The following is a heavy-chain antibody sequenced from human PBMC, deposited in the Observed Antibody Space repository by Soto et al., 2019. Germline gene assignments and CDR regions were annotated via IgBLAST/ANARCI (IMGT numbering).Heavy chain of an antibody. CDR1: GFNFNNYG. CDR3: ARVVYYDSSGFGL. D-gene: IGHD3-22*01. J-gene: IGHJ3*01. V-gene: IGHV3-21*01. Sequence: GGSLRLSXTASGFNFNNYGMSWVRQAPGKGLEWVSSISSTSDYIYYGDSVKGRFTISRDNAKNSLYLEMNSLRVEETAVYYCARVVYYDSSGFGLWGQGTMVTVS. CDR2: ISSTSDYI.